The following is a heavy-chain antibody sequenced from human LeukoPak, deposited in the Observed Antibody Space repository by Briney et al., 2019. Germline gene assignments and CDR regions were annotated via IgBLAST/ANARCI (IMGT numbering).Heavy chain of an antibody. CDR3: ARDEYCSGGSCYRGGNWFDP. CDR1: GFTFSSYS. Sequence: GGSLRLSCAASGFTFSSYSMNWVRRAPGKGLEWVSSISSSSSYIYYADSVKGRFTISRDNAKNSLYLQMNSLRAEDTAVYYCARDEYCSGGSCYRGGNWFDPWGQGTLVTVSS. V-gene: IGHV3-21*01. CDR2: ISSSSSYI. J-gene: IGHJ5*02. D-gene: IGHD2-15*01.